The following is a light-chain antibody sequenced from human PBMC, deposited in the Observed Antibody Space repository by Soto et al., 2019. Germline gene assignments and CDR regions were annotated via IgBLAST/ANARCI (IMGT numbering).Light chain of an antibody. CDR3: EQDDNSFVT. V-gene: IGKV3-20*01. CDR2: GAS. CDR1: QSVSSSH. J-gene: IGKJ3*01. Sequence: DIVLTQSPGTLSLSPGERATLSCRASQSVSSSHLAWYQQKPGQAPRLLIYGASSRATGVPDRFSGSGSVTGFTLTISRLETEDFAVSYCEQDDNSFVTVGPGTKVDIK.